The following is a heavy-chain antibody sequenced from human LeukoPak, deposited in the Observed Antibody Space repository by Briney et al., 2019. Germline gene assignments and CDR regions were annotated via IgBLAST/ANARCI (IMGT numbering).Heavy chain of an antibody. CDR1: GGSISSYY. J-gene: IGHJ5*02. Sequence: SETLSLTCTISGGSISSYYWSWIRQPAGKGLEWIGCIYTSGSTTYNPSLKSRVTMSVDTSKNQFSLKLRSVTAADTAVYYCARDSGTTGGVKFDPWGQGTLVTVSS. CDR2: IYTSGST. D-gene: IGHD3-16*01. CDR3: ARDSGTTGGVKFDP. V-gene: IGHV4-4*07.